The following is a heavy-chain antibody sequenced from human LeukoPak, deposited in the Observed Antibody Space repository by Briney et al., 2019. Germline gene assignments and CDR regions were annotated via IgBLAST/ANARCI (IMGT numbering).Heavy chain of an antibody. J-gene: IGHJ4*02. Sequence: GGSLRLSCAASGFTFSSYGMSWVRQAPGKGLEWVSAISGSGDSTHSADSVEGRFTISRDNSKNTLYLQLNSLGAEDTAVYYCAKGTSSSCYSAPNYWGQGTLVTVSS. V-gene: IGHV3-23*01. CDR2: ISGSGDST. CDR1: GFTFSSYG. CDR3: AKGTSSSCYSAPNY. D-gene: IGHD2-15*01.